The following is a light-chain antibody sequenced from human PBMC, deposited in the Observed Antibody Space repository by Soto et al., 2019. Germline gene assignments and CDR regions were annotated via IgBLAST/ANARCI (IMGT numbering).Light chain of an antibody. J-gene: IGKJ4*01. V-gene: IGKV1-9*01. Sequence: QLTQSPSFLSASVGGIVTITCGASQDIGSFLAWYQQQPGKAPKLLMYDASTLQSGVPSRFSGSGSGTEFTLTITNLAPEDCATYYCQQLKTYPQVTFGGGTKVESK. CDR3: QQLKTYPQVT. CDR2: DAS. CDR1: QDIGSF.